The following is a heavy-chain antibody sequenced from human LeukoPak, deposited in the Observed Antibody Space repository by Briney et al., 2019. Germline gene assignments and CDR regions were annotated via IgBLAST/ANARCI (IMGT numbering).Heavy chain of an antibody. J-gene: IGHJ4*02. CDR3: ARVGAYYDILTGYYYIDY. Sequence: GGSLRLSCAASGFTFSDYYMSWIRQAPRKGLEWVSYISSSGSTIYYADSVKGRFTISRDNAKNSLYLQMNSLRAEDTAVYYCARVGAYYDILTGYYYIDYWGQGTLVSVSS. V-gene: IGHV3-11*04. CDR2: ISSSGSTI. D-gene: IGHD3-9*01. CDR1: GFTFSDYY.